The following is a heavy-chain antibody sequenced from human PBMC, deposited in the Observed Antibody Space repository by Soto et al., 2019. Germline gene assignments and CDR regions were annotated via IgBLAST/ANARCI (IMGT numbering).Heavy chain of an antibody. Sequence: EVQLLESGGGLVRPGGSLRLSCAASGFTFSTYAMTWVRQAPGKGLEWVSTISGLGAGTYYADSVKGRFTISRDDPKNTLYLDMNSLRVEDTAVYYCAKDPPWTVGPLAMDVWGQGTTVTVSS. D-gene: IGHD2-2*01. V-gene: IGHV3-23*01. CDR1: GFTFSTYA. CDR3: AKDPPWTVGPLAMDV. CDR2: ISGLGAGT. J-gene: IGHJ6*02.